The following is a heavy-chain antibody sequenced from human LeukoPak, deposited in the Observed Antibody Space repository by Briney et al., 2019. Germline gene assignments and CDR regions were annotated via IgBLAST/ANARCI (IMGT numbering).Heavy chain of an antibody. CDR2: MNPNSGNT. D-gene: IGHD1-7*01. Sequence: ASVKVSCKASGYTFASYGIKWVRQATGQGLEWMGWMNPNSGNTGYAQKFQGRVTITRNTSISTAYMELSSLRSEDTAVYYCARGPGTMGYWGQGTLVTVSS. J-gene: IGHJ4*02. CDR1: GYTFASYG. V-gene: IGHV1-8*03. CDR3: ARGPGTMGY.